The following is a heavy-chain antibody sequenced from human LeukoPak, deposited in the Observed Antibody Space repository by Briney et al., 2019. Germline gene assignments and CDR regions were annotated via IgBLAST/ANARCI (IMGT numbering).Heavy chain of an antibody. CDR1: GGTFSSYA. CDR2: IIPIFGTA. CDR3: ARDWHPAAAEVSYWFDP. D-gene: IGHD6-13*01. Sequence: GSSVKVSCKASGGTFSSYAISWVRQAPGQGLEWMGGIIPIFGTANYAQKFQGRVTITADESTSTAYMELSSLRSEDTAVYYCARDWHPAAAEVSYWFDPWGQGTLVTVSS. J-gene: IGHJ5*02. V-gene: IGHV1-69*01.